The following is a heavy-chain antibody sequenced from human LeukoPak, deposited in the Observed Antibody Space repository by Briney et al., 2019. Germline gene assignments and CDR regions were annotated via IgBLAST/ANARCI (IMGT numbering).Heavy chain of an antibody. CDR1: GFTFSSYG. J-gene: IGHJ4*02. V-gene: IGHV3-30*18. CDR2: ISYDGSNK. Sequence: GGSLRLSCAASGFTFSSYGMHWVRQAPGKGLEWVAVISYDGSNKYYADSVKGRFTISRDNSKNTLYLQMNSLRAEGTAVYYCAKDPSLGYGGVPDYWGQGTLVTVSS. D-gene: IGHD4-23*01. CDR3: AKDPSLGYGGVPDY.